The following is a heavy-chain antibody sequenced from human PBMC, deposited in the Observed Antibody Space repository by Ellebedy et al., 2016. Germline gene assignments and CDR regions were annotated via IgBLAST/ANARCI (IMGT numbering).Heavy chain of an antibody. J-gene: IGHJ4*02. CDR1: GFTFSSYG. D-gene: IGHD4-17*01. CDR3: ASEYGDKFSDY. CDR2: ISNYGSKK. V-gene: IGHV3-30*03. Sequence: GGSLRLXXAASGFTFSSYGMHWVRQASGKGLEWVAVISNYGSKKYYADSVKGRFTISRDNSKNTLYLQMNSLRAEDTAVYYCASEYGDKFSDYWGQGTLVTVSS.